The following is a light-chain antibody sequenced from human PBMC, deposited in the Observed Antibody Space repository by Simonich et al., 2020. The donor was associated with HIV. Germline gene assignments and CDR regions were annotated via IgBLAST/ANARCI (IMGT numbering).Light chain of an antibody. Sequence: EIVMTQSPATLSVSPGERATLSCRASQIVTPNLAWYQQKPGQVPRLLIFGASTRATGIPARCSGSGSGTEFTLTISSLQPDDFATYYCQQYNSYSPIAFGPRTKVDIK. J-gene: IGKJ3*01. CDR1: QIVTPN. CDR2: GAS. V-gene: IGKV3-15*01. CDR3: QQYNSYSPIA.